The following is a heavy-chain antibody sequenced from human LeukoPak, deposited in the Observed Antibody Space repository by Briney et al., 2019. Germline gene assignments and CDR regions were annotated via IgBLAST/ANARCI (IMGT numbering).Heavy chain of an antibody. V-gene: IGHV3-30*18. CDR2: ISYDGSNK. Sequence: TGGSLRLSCAASGFTFISYGMQGVRQAPGKGLDWVAVISYDGSNKYYADSVKGRFTISRDNSKNTLYLQMNSLRAEDTAVYYCAKVLVSSGWSAGYWGQGTLVTVSS. D-gene: IGHD6-19*01. CDR1: GFTFISYG. CDR3: AKVLVSSGWSAGY. J-gene: IGHJ4*02.